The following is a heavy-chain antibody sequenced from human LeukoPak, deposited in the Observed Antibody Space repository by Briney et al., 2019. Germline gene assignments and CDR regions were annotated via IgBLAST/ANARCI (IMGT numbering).Heavy chain of an antibody. CDR1: GGSFSGYY. J-gene: IGHJ4*02. D-gene: IGHD1-1*01. V-gene: IGHV4-34*01. Sequence: PSETLSLTCAVYGGSFSGYYWSWIRRPPGKGLEWVGEINHSGSTNYNPSLKSRVTISVDTSKNQFSLKLSSVTAADTAVYYCARGAIQRWYYFDYWGQGTLVTVSS. CDR2: INHSGST. CDR3: ARGAIQRWYYFDY.